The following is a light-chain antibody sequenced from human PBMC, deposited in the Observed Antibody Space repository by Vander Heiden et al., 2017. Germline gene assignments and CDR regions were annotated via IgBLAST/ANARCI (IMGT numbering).Light chain of an antibody. V-gene: IGKV2-30*02. Sequence: DAAITPSPLSLLVTFGQPASIPCWSSQSHVHRDGNTYLNSFQQRPGQSPSRLMYKGANRDSGVPDRFSGSGSGTDFTLKISRVEDEDVGVYYCRQGTHWPPYTFGQGTKLEIK. CDR2: KGA. J-gene: IGKJ2*01. CDR1: QSHVHRDGNTY. CDR3: RQGTHWPPYT.